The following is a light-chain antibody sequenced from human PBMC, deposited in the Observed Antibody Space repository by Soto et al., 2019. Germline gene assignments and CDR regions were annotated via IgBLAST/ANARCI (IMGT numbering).Light chain of an antibody. CDR2: EVT. Sequence: QLVLTQPPSASGTPGQRVFISCSGSSSNIGGTNYAYWYQQLPGAAPKLIIYEVTKRPSGVPGRFSGSKSGNTASLTVSGLLAEDEADYFCSSYAGSNKFVFGSGTKVTVL. CDR3: SSYAGSNKFV. J-gene: IGLJ1*01. V-gene: IGLV2-8*01. CDR1: SSNIGGTNY.